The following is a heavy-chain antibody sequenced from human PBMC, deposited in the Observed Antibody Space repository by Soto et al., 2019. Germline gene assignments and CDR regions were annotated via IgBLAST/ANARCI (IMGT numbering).Heavy chain of an antibody. Sequence: QVQLQESGPGLVKPSQTLSLTCTVTGGSISSGDHYWSWIRQPPGKGLEWIGYMYYSGQSYYNPSLKGRVAMSVDTSNTQFSLNLSSVTAADTAVYYCAREGAPWNHELAYIDSWGQGTQVTVSS. J-gene: IGHJ4*02. CDR2: MYYSGQS. CDR3: AREGAPWNHELAYIDS. CDR1: GGSISSGDHY. V-gene: IGHV4-30-4*01. D-gene: IGHD1-1*01.